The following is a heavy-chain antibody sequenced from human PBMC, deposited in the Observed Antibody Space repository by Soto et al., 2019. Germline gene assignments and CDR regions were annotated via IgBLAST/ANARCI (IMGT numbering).Heavy chain of an antibody. J-gene: IGHJ4*02. V-gene: IGHV1-46*01. CDR2: INPSGVST. CDR1: GYTFTDYS. D-gene: IGHD6-13*01. Sequence: ASVKASCKASGYTFTDYSIHWVRQAPGQGLEWMGLINPSGVSTHYAQQFQGRVTVTKDTSTSTVYMEMSSLRSEDTAFYYCARALKSAGSXYWGQGTLVTVSS. CDR3: ARALKSAGSXY.